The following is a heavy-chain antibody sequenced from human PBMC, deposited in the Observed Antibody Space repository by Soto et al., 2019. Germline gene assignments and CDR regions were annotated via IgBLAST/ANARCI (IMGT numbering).Heavy chain of an antibody. CDR3: AFPDDSSGFDY. D-gene: IGHD3-22*01. CDR1: GFTFSSYA. V-gene: IGHV3-23*01. CDR2: ISGSGGST. Sequence: GGSLRLSCAASGFTFSSYAMNWVRQAPEKGLEWVSSISGSGGSTYYTDSVKGRFTISRDNSKNTLYLQTNSLRAGDTAVYYCAFPDDSSGFDYWGQGTLVTVSS. J-gene: IGHJ4*02.